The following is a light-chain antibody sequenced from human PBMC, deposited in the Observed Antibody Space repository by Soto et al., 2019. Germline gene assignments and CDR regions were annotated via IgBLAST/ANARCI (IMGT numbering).Light chain of an antibody. CDR2: QDS. V-gene: IGLV3-1*01. CDR1: KLGDKY. Sequence: SYELTQPPSVSVSPGQTASITCSGDKLGDKYACWYQQKPGQSPVLVIYQDSNRPSGIPERFSGSNSGNTATLTISGTQAMDEADYYCQAWDSSTANVFGTGTKLTVL. CDR3: QAWDSSTANV. J-gene: IGLJ1*01.